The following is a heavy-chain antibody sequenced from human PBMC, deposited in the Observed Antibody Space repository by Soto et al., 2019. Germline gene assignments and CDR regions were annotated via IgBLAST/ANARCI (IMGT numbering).Heavy chain of an antibody. D-gene: IGHD1-1*01. J-gene: IGHJ3*02. CDR3: ARVERGTPTTAVDAFDI. V-gene: IGHV4-34*01. CDR1: GGSVNSGNYY. Sequence: QVQLQQWGAGLLKPSETLSLTCAVFGGSVNSGNYYWSWIRQPPGKGLEWIGERSHSGGSHFNPYRKSRVPLSVDTSKTQSSLKMSSVTAADPALYYCARVERGTPTTAVDAFDIWGLGTMVTASS. CDR2: RSHSGGS.